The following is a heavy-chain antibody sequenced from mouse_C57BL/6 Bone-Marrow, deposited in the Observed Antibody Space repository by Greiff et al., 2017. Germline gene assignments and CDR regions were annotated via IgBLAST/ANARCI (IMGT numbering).Heavy chain of an antibody. CDR1: GFTFSSYA. CDR3: TRSPMVRKGFYY. D-gene: IGHD2-2*01. CDR2: ISSGGDYI. Sequence: EVKVVESGEGLVKPGGSLKLSCAASGFTFSSYAMSWVRQTPEKRLEWVAYISSGGDYIYYADTVKGRFTISRDNARNTLYLQMSSLKSEDTAMYYCTRSPMVRKGFYYWGQGTTLPVSS. J-gene: IGHJ2*01. V-gene: IGHV5-9-1*02.